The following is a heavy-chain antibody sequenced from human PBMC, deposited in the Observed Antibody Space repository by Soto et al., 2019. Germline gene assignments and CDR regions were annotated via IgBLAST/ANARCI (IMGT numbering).Heavy chain of an antibody. Sequence: GASVKVSCKVSGYSLTELSMHWVRQAPGKGLEWMGGFDPEDGETICAQKFQGRVTMTEDTSTDTAYMELSSLRSEDTAVYYCAPIPSPQWLAPPWGQGTLVTVSS. CDR1: GYSLTELS. CDR2: FDPEDGET. D-gene: IGHD6-19*01. V-gene: IGHV1-24*01. CDR3: APIPSPQWLAPP. J-gene: IGHJ5*02.